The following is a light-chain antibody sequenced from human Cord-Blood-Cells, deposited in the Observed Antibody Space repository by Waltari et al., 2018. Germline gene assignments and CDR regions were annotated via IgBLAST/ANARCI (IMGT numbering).Light chain of an antibody. V-gene: IGKV3-11*01. J-gene: IGKJ4*01. Sequence: EIVLTPSPATLSLSPGERDTLSCRASQSVSSYLAWYQQKPGQAPRLLIYDASNRATGIPARFSGSGSGTDFTLTISSLEPEDFAVYYCQQRSNWPLTFGGGTKVEIK. CDR1: QSVSSY. CDR3: QQRSNWPLT. CDR2: DAS.